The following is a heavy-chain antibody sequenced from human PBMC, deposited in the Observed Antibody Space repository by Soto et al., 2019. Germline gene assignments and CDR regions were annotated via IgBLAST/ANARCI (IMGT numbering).Heavy chain of an antibody. D-gene: IGHD6-13*01. Sequence: ETLSLTCTVSGGSISSSSYYWGWIRQPPGKGLEWIGSIYYSGSTYYNPSLKSRVTISVDTSKNQFSLKLSSVTAADTAVYYCARLPIAAAGTVGYYYYYMDVWGKGTTVTVSS. V-gene: IGHV4-39*01. CDR1: GGSISSSSYY. J-gene: IGHJ6*03. CDR3: ARLPIAAAGTVGYYYYYMDV. CDR2: IYYSGST.